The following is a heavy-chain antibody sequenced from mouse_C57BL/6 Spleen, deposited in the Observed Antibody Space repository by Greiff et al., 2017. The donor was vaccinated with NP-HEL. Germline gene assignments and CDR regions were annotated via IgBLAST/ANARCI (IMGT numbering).Heavy chain of an antibody. CDR1: GYTFTSYW. J-gene: IGHJ2*01. D-gene: IGHD1-1*01. V-gene: IGHV1-61*01. Sequence: VQLQQPGAELVRPGSSVKLSCTASGYTFTSYWLEWVKQRPGQGLVWIGNIYPSDSETHYNQKFKDKTTLTVDKSSSTAYMKISSLTSEDSAGYYCARGGVSAVVARYYLDDWGQGTTLTVSS. CDR2: IYPSDSET. CDR3: ARGGVSAVVARYYLDD.